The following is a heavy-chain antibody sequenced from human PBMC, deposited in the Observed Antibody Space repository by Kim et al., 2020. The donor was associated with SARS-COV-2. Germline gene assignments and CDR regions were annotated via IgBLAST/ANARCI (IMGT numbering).Heavy chain of an antibody. J-gene: IGHJ6*02. V-gene: IGHV5-51*01. Sequence: PSFQGQVTITADKSLSTAYLQWSSLKASDTAMYYCARHLGGLPDHYGMDVWGQGTTVTVSS. CDR3: ARHLGGLPDHYGMDV. D-gene: IGHD1-26*01.